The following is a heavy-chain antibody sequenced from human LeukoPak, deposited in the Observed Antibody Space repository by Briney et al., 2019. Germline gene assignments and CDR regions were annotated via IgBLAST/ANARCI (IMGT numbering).Heavy chain of an antibody. CDR1: GYRFTSYW. V-gene: IGHV5-51*01. J-gene: IGHJ6*03. D-gene: IGHD3-3*01. CDR2: IYPGDSDT. CDR3: ARGGLETTESYYYMDV. Sequence: GESLKISCKGSGYRFTSYWIGWVRQMPGKGLEWMGIIYPGDSDTRYSPSFQGQVTISVDKSISTAYLQWRSLKASDTAMYYCARGGLETTESYYYMDVWGKGTTVTVSS.